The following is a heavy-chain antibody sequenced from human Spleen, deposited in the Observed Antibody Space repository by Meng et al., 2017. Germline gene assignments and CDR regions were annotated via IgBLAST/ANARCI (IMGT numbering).Heavy chain of an antibody. Sequence: GESLKISCAASGFTDSSNYMSWVRQAPGKGLEWVSVIYSGGSTYYADSVKGRFTISRDNSKNTLYLQMNSLRAEDTAVYYCAREGMLVGATYFDYWGQGTLVTVSS. J-gene: IGHJ4*02. D-gene: IGHD1-26*01. CDR2: IYSGGST. CDR1: GFTDSSNY. CDR3: AREGMLVGATYFDY. V-gene: IGHV3-66*02.